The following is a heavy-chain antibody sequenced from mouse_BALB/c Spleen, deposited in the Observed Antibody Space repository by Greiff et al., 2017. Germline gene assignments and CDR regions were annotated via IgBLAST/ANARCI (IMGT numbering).Heavy chain of an antibody. CDR1: GYTFTSYW. Sequence: QVQLQQSGAELARPGASVKLSCKASGYTFTSYWMQWVKQRPGQGLEWIGAIYPGDGDTRYTQKFKGKATLTADKSSSTAYMQLSSLASEDSAVYYCARGVYSYAMDYWGQGTSVTVSS. CDR3: ARGVYSYAMDY. V-gene: IGHV1-87*01. CDR2: IYPGDGDT. D-gene: IGHD2-12*01. J-gene: IGHJ4*01.